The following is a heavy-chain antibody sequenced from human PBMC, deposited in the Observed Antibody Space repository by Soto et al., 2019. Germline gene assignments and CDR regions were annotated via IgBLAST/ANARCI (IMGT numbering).Heavy chain of an antibody. V-gene: IGHV3-48*02. CDR3: ARNLGWACEC. CDR2: IGGGGRLI. J-gene: IGHJ4*02. D-gene: IGHD6-19*01. CDR1: GSTLSSFS. Sequence: EVSLVDSGGGLVQRGGSLGLSCAASGSTLSSFSMNWVRQAPGRGLHWSSYIGGGGRLISYADSVKCRFAIPRYNAQNLLYLQMDSLRDEDTAVYYGARNLGWACECWGKGTLVNVTS.